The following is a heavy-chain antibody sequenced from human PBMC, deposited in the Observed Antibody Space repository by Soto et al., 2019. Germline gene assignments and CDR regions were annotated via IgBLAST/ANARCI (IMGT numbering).Heavy chain of an antibody. V-gene: IGHV3-30*18. D-gene: IGHD2-15*01. CDR1: GFTFSSYG. J-gene: IGHJ4*02. CDR3: AKDGIVVVVAAIHFFDY. Sequence: GGSLRLSCAASGFTFSSYGMHWVRQAPGKGLEWVAVISYDGSNKYYADSVKGRFTISRDNSKNTLYLQMNSLRAEDTAVYYCAKDGIVVVVAAIHFFDYWGQGTLVTVSS. CDR2: ISYDGSNK.